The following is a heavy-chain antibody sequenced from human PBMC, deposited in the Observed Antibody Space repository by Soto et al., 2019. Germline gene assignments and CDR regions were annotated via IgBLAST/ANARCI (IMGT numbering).Heavy chain of an antibody. CDR3: AKGYQWLATVGAHAFDI. V-gene: IGHV3-23*01. CDR1: GFTFSSYA. J-gene: IGHJ3*02. D-gene: IGHD6-19*01. CDR2: ISGSGGST. Sequence: GGSLRLSCAASGFTFSSYAMSWVRQAPGKGLEWVSAISGSGGSTYYADSVKGRFTISRDNSKNTLYLQMNSLRAEDTAVYYCAKGYQWLATVGAHAFDIWGQGTMVTVSS.